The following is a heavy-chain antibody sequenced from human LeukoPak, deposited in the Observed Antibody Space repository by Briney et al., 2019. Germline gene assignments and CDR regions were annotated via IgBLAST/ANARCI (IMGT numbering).Heavy chain of an antibody. CDR3: AREVYSSSWYEKLDAFDI. Sequence: PSQTLSLTCTVSGGSISSGGYYWSWIRQHPGKGLEWIGYIYYSGSTYYNPSLKSRVTISVDTSKNQFSLKLSSVTAADTAVYYCAREVYSSSWYEKLDAFDIWGQGTMVTVSS. CDR2: IYYSGST. D-gene: IGHD6-13*01. CDR1: GGSISSGGYY. V-gene: IGHV4-31*03. J-gene: IGHJ3*02.